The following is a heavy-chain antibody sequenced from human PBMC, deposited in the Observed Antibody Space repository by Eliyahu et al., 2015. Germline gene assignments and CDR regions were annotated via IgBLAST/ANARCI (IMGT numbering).Heavy chain of an antibody. D-gene: IGHD3-16*01. Sequence: QVQLVQSGAEXXKPGTSVKXSCKASGYAFTAYYMHWVRQAPGQGLEWMGWINPNSGGTNYAQNFQGRVSMTRDTSITTVYMELSRLRYDDTAVYYCASGXLEGGWGQGALVTVSS. J-gene: IGHJ4*02. V-gene: IGHV1-2*02. CDR2: INPNSGGT. CDR3: ASGXLEGG. CDR1: GYAFTAYY.